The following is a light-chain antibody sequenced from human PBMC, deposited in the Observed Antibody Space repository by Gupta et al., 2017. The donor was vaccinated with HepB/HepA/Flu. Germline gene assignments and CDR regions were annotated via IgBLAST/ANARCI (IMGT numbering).Light chain of an antibody. CDR2: DVN. V-gene: IGLV2-18*02. CDR1: SNDVGGYNR. Sequence: QSALTQPPSRSGSPGQAVTISCTGSSNDVGGYNRVSWYQHSPGSAPKLIIFDVNDRPAGVTDRFSGSKSGNTASLTISGLQTEDEDDYYCCSDAIFNTYVFGTGTKVTVL. J-gene: IGLJ1*01. CDR3: CSDAIFNTYV.